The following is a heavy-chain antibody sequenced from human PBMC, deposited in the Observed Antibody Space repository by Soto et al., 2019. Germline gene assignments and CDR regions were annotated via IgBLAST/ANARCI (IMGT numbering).Heavy chain of an antibody. J-gene: IGHJ3*02. Sequence: SETLSLTCTVSGGSISSGGYSWTWIRQHPGKGLEWIGYIYYSGSTYYKPSLKSRLTISVDTSKNHLSLKLSSVTAADTAMYYCARQGYYYDSSSPYDAFDIWGQGTMVTVSS. CDR1: GGSISSGGYS. V-gene: IGHV4-31*03. D-gene: IGHD3-22*01. CDR3: ARQGYYYDSSSPYDAFDI. CDR2: IYYSGST.